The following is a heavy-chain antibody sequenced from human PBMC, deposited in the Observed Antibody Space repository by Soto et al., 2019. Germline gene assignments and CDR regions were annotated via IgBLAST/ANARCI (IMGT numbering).Heavy chain of an antibody. Sequence: DVQLVESGGGLVQPGGSLRLSCAASGFTFGYYNMHWVRQAPGKGLEWVSFVRSSGDYKYYADSVKGRFTISRDNAQDSLYLQMNSLREEDTAVYYCARDGESSSSSDFDFWGQGVLVTVSS. J-gene: IGHJ4*02. D-gene: IGHD2-2*01. CDR3: ARDGESSSSSDFDF. CDR1: GFTFGYYN. CDR2: VRSSGDYK. V-gene: IGHV3-48*02.